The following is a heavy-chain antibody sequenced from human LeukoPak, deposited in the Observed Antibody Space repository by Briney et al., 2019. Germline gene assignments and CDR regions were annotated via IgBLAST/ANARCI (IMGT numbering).Heavy chain of an antibody. CDR1: GYTFTSYD. J-gene: IGHJ5*02. CDR2: MNPNSGNT. V-gene: IGHV1-8*01. CDR3: ARGLAFGGVIDL. D-gene: IGHD3-16*01. Sequence: ASVKVSCKASGYTFTSYDINWVRQATGQGLEWMGWMNPNSGNTGYAQKFQGRVTMTRNTSISTAYMELSSLRSEDTAVYYCARGLAFGGVIDLWGQGTLVTVSS.